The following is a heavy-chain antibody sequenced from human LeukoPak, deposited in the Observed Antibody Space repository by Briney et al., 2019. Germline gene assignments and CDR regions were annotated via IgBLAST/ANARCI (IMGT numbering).Heavy chain of an antibody. V-gene: IGHV3-48*03. CDR2: ISSSGSTI. J-gene: IGHJ6*04. CDR1: GFTFRRYE. CDR3: AELGITMIGGV. D-gene: IGHD3-10*02. Sequence: GSLRLSCAASGFTFRRYEMNWVRQAPGEGLEWVSYISSSGSTIYYADSVKGRFTISRDNAKNSLYLQMNSLRAEDTAVYYCAELGITMIGGVWGKGTTVTISS.